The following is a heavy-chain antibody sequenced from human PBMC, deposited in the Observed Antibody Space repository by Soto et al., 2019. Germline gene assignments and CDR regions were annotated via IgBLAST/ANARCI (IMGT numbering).Heavy chain of an antibody. CDR2: INPSGGST. Sequence: ASVKVSCKASGYTFTSYYMHCVRQAPGQGLEWMGIINPSGGSTSYAQKFQGRVTMTRDTSTSTVYMELSSLRSEDTAVYYCASPVRYYDFWSGYLNYYYYGMDVWGQGTTVT. D-gene: IGHD3-3*01. CDR1: GYTFTSYY. CDR3: ASPVRYYDFWSGYLNYYYYGMDV. V-gene: IGHV1-46*01. J-gene: IGHJ6*02.